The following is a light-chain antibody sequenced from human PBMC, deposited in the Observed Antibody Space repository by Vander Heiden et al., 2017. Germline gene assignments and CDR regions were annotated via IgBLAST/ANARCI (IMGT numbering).Light chain of an antibody. CDR2: SNN. Sequence: QSVLPQPPSASGTPGQRVTITCSGSSSNIGSNTVNWYQQLPGTSPKLLIYSNNQRPSGVPDLFSGSKSGASASLAISGLQAEDEADYYCAAWDDSLNGPVFGGGTKLTVL. J-gene: IGLJ3*02. V-gene: IGLV1-44*01. CDR1: SSNIGSNT. CDR3: AAWDDSLNGPV.